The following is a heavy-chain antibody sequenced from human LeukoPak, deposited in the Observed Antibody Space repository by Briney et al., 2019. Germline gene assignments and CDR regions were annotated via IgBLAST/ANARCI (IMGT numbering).Heavy chain of an antibody. CDR3: ARDSSEIRSLIVH. CDR1: GGTFSNYA. Sequence: ASVKVSCKASGGTFSNYAINWVRQAPVQGLEWMGGITPLFGTAKYAQKFQGRVTIIADESTSTAYMELSSLRSEDTAVYYCARDSSEIRSLIVHWGQGTLVTVSS. D-gene: IGHD1-14*01. CDR2: ITPLFGTA. J-gene: IGHJ1*01. V-gene: IGHV1-69*13.